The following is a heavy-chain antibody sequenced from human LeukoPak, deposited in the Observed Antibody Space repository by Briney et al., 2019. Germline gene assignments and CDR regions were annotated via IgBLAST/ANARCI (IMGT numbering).Heavy chain of an antibody. D-gene: IGHD3-22*01. Sequence: GGSLRLSCAASGFTFSSYWMSWVRQAPGEGLEWVANIKQDGSEKYYVDSVKGRFTISRDNAKNSLYLQMNSLRAEDTAVYYCARMYYYDSSGGSGFDPWGQGTLVTVSS. V-gene: IGHV3-7*01. J-gene: IGHJ5*02. CDR2: IKQDGSEK. CDR3: ARMYYYDSSGGSGFDP. CDR1: GFTFSSYW.